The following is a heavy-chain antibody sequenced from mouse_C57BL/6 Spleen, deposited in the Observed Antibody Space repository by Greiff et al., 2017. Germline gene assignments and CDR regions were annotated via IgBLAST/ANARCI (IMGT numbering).Heavy chain of an antibody. J-gene: IGHJ2*01. V-gene: IGHV1-4*01. CDR2: INPSSGYT. CDR1: GYTFTRYT. CDR3: ARDAITTVVAPFDY. D-gene: IGHD1-1*01. Sequence: QVHVKQSGAELARPGASVKMSCKASGYTFTRYTMHWVKQRPGQGLEWIGYINPSSGYTQYNQKFKDKATLTADKSSSTAYMQLSSLTSEDSAVYYCARDAITTVVAPFDYWGQGTTLTVSS.